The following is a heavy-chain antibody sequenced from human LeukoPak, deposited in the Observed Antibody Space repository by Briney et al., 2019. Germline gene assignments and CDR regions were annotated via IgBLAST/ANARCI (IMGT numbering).Heavy chain of an antibody. D-gene: IGHD3-16*01. CDR1: GLTFSDYY. CDR3: ARNLGSDYYYGMDV. CDR2: ITSSSSYT. Sequence: GGSLRLSCAASGLTFSDYYMSWIRKAPGKGLEWVSYITSSSSYTNYADSVKGRFTISRDNAKNSLYLQKNRLRAEDTAVYYCARNLGSDYYYGMDVWGQGTTVTVSS. J-gene: IGHJ6*02. V-gene: IGHV3-11*03.